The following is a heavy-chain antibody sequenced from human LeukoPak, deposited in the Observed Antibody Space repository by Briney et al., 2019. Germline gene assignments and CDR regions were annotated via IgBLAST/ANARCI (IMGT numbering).Heavy chain of an antibody. V-gene: IGHV4-61*02. CDR3: ARDGPGIAVAGTLDYYYYYYMDV. J-gene: IGHJ6*03. CDR2: IYTSGST. D-gene: IGHD6-19*01. CDR1: GGSISSGSYY. Sequence: SETLSLACTVSGGSISSGSYYWSWIRQPAGKGLEWIGRIYTSGSTNYNPSLKSRVTISVDTSKNQFSLKLSSVTAADTAVYYCARDGPGIAVAGTLDYYYYYYMDVWGKGTTVTISS.